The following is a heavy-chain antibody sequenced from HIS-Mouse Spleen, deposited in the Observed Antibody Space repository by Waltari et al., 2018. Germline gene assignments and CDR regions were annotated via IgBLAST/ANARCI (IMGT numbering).Heavy chain of an antibody. Sequence: QVQLVESGGGVVQPGRSLRLSFAASGFPFRSYAMHWVRQAPGKGLEWVAVISYDGSNKYYADSVKGRFTISRDNSKNTLYLQMNSLRAEDTAVYYCARDHSGWYFDYWGQGTLVTVSS. J-gene: IGHJ4*02. CDR2: ISYDGSNK. V-gene: IGHV3-30-3*01. CDR1: GFPFRSYA. D-gene: IGHD6-19*01. CDR3: ARDHSGWYFDY.